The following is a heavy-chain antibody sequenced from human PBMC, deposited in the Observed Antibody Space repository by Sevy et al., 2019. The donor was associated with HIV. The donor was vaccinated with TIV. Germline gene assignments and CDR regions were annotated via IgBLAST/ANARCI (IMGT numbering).Heavy chain of an antibody. D-gene: IGHD6-13*01. Sequence: GGSLRLSCAASGFTFSSYEMNWVRQAPGKGLEWVSYISSSGSTIYYADSVKGRFTIFRDNAKNSLYLQMNSLRAEDTAVYYCARGSQQLDFDYWGQGTLVTVSS. CDR2: ISSSGSTI. CDR3: ARGSQQLDFDY. CDR1: GFTFSSYE. J-gene: IGHJ4*02. V-gene: IGHV3-48*03.